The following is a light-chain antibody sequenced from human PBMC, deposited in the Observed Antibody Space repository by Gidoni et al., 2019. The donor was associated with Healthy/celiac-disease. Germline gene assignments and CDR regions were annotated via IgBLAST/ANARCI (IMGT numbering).Light chain of an antibody. J-gene: IGKJ2*01. CDR1: QSVLYSSNNKNY. V-gene: IGKV4-1*01. Sequence: DLVMHQSPASLAVSLGASATINCKSSQSVLYSSNNKNYLAWYQQKPGQPPKLLIYWASTRESGVPDRFSGSGSGTDFTLTISSLQAEDVAVYYCQQYYSTPHTFGQGTKLEIK. CDR2: WAS. CDR3: QQYYSTPHT.